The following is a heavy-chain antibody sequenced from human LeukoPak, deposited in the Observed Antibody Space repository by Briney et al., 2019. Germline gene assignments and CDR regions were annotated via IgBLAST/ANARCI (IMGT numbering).Heavy chain of an antibody. CDR2: ISYDGSNK. D-gene: IGHD3-22*01. J-gene: IGHJ4*02. V-gene: IGHV3-30-3*01. Sequence: GGSLRPSCAASGFTLSSYAMHWVRQAPGKGLEWVAVISYDGSNKYYADSVKGRFTISRDNSKNTLYLQMNSLRAEDTAVYYCARDIGGRWDSSGYFDYWGQGTLVTVSS. CDR1: GFTLSSYA. CDR3: ARDIGGRWDSSGYFDY.